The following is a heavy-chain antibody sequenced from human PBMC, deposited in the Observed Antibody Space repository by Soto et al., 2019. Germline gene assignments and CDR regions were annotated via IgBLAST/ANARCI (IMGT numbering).Heavy chain of an antibody. Sequence: SVKVSCKASGGTFSSYAISWVRQAPGQGLEWMGGIIPIFGTANYAQKFQGRVTITADESTSTAYMELSSLRSEDTAVYYCARVDRSGSTPNLFGSWGQGALVTVSS. J-gene: IGHJ4*02. V-gene: IGHV1-69*13. CDR2: IIPIFGTA. CDR1: GGTFSSYA. CDR3: ARVDRSGSTPNLFGS. D-gene: IGHD5-12*01.